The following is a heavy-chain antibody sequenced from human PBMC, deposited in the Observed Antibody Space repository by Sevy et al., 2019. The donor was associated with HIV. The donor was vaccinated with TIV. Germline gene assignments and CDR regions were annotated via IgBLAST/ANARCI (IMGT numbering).Heavy chain of an antibody. CDR3: ARHGGPFGEAYYYDSSGYYLFDY. V-gene: IGHV4-39*01. CDR2: IYYSGST. CDR1: GGSISSSSYY. J-gene: IGHJ4*02. D-gene: IGHD3-22*01. Sequence: SETLSLTCTVSGGSISSSSYYWGWIRQPPGKGLEWIGSIYYSGSTYYNPSLKSRVTISVATSKNQFSLKLSSVTAADTAVYYSARHGGPFGEAYYYDSSGYYLFDYWGQGTLVTVSS.